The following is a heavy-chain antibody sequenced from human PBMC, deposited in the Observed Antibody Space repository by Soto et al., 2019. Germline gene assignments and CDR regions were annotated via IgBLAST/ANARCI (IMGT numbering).Heavy chain of an antibody. CDR3: ARERVGHSAMDV. Sequence: QVQLQESGPGLVKPSETLSLMCTVSGGSITNYYWSWIRQSPAKGLEWIGYISDSGITKYNPSLKSRVTISVDTSKNQFSLKLTSVPAADTAVYYCARERVGHSAMDVWGQGTTVTVSS. D-gene: IGHD1-26*01. CDR2: ISDSGIT. V-gene: IGHV4-59*01. CDR1: GGSITNYY. J-gene: IGHJ6*02.